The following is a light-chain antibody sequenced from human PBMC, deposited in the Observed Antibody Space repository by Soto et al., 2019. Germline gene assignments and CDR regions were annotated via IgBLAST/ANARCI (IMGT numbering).Light chain of an antibody. CDR1: QSVSGH. CDR2: SVS. Sequence: EFALTPSPDILSLSSEERASLSCRASQSVSGHLAWYQQKPGQAPRLLIYSVSSRATGIPDRFSGSGSGSDFTLTITRLEPEDFAVYYCQHYGTSLWTFGQGTKVDIK. J-gene: IGKJ1*01. CDR3: QHYGTSLWT. V-gene: IGKV3-20*01.